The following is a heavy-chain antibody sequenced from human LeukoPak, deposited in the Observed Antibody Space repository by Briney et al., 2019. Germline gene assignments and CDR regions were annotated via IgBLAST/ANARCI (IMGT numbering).Heavy chain of an antibody. J-gene: IGHJ3*02. Sequence: PGGSLRLSCAASGFPFRSYDMSWVRQAPGKGLEWVSVIYSGGSTYYADSVKGRFTISRDNSKNTLYLQMNSLRAEDTAVYYCARDRGYSYGLHDAFDIWGQGTMVTVSS. D-gene: IGHD5-18*01. V-gene: IGHV3-53*01. CDR2: IYSGGST. CDR3: ARDRGYSYGLHDAFDI. CDR1: GFPFRSYD.